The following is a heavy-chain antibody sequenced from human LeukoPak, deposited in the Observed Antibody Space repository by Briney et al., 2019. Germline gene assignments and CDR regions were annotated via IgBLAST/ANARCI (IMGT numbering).Heavy chain of an antibody. Sequence: SETLSLTCAVYGGSFSGYCWSWIRQPPGKGLEWIGEINHSGSTNYNPSLKSRVTISVDTSKNQFSLKLSSVTAADTAVYYCARRDDDFWSGYYSFFDYWGQGTLVTVSS. J-gene: IGHJ4*02. V-gene: IGHV4-34*01. CDR3: ARRDDDFWSGYYSFFDY. CDR1: GGSFSGYC. CDR2: INHSGST. D-gene: IGHD3-3*01.